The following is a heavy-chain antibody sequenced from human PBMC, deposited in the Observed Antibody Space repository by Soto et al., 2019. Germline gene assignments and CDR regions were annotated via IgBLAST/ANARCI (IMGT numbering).Heavy chain of an antibody. J-gene: IGHJ4*02. V-gene: IGHV3-23*01. CDR3: AKSLRGFIIDIDY. CDR1: GFTFTTNA. Sequence: GGSLRLSCAASGFTFTTNAMSWVRQAPGKGLEWVSAISGSGGSTYYVDSVKGRFTISRDNSKNTLYLQMNSLRAEDTAVYYCAKSLRGFIIDIDYWGQGTQVTVSS. CDR2: ISGSGGST. D-gene: IGHD3-10*01.